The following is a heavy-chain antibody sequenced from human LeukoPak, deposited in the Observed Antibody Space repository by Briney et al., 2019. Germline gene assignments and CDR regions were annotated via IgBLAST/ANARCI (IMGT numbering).Heavy chain of an antibody. CDR2: MYYSGST. V-gene: IGHV4-39*07. Sequence: SETLSLTCNVSGGSISSVSYYWGWIRQPPGKGLEWIGSMYYSGSTYYNPSLKSRVTISGETSKNQFSLKLGSVTAADTAVYYCAGLTMVRGVIISWGQGTLVTVSS. D-gene: IGHD3-10*01. CDR3: AGLTMVRGVIIS. CDR1: GGSISSVSYY. J-gene: IGHJ5*02.